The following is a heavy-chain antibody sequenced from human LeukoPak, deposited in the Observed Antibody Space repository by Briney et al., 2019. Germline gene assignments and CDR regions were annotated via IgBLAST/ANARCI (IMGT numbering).Heavy chain of an antibody. CDR3: ARGAAVLWFGELLTNFDY. Sequence: GASVKVSCKASGGTFSSYAISWVRQAPRQGLEWMGGIIPIFGTANYAQKFQGRVTITADESTSTAYMELSSLRSEDTAVYYCARGAAVLWFGELLTNFDYWGQGTLVTVSS. D-gene: IGHD3-10*01. V-gene: IGHV1-69*13. J-gene: IGHJ4*02. CDR2: IIPIFGTA. CDR1: GGTFSSYA.